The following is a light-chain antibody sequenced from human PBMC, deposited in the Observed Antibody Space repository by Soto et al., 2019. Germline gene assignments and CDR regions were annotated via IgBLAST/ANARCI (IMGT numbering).Light chain of an antibody. CDR2: GNN. Sequence: QPVLTQPPSVSGAPGQRVTISCTGSSSNIGAGYDVQWYQQLPGTAPKLLIYGNNNRPSGVPDRFSASKSGTSASLAITGLQAEDEADYYCQSYDSSLSGWVVGGGTKLTVL. CDR3: QSYDSSLSGWV. V-gene: IGLV1-40*01. J-gene: IGLJ3*02. CDR1: SSNIGAGYD.